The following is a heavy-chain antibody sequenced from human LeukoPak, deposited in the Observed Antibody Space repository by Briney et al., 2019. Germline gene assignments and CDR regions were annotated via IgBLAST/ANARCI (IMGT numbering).Heavy chain of an antibody. CDR2: ISGSGGST. CDR1: GFTFSSYA. V-gene: IGHV3-23*01. Sequence: GGSLRLSCAASGFTFSSYAMSWVRQAPGKGLEWVSAISGSGGSTYYADSVKGRFTISRDNSKNTLYLQMNSLRAEDTAVYYCAKDSGAVYFWNGYYSFFADDYFDYWGQGTLVTVSS. J-gene: IGHJ4*02. CDR3: AKDSGAVYFWNGYYSFFADDYFDY. D-gene: IGHD3-3*01.